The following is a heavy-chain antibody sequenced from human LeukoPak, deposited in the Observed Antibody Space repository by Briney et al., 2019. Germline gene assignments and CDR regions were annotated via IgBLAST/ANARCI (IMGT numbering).Heavy chain of an antibody. CDR3: ARDYYYGMGV. V-gene: IGHV3-48*03. CDR2: ISSSGSTI. Sequence: PGGSLRLSCAASGFTFSSYEMNWVRQAPGKGLEWVSYISSSGSTIYYADSVKGRFTISRDNAKNSLYLQMNSLRAEDTAVYYCARDYYYGMGVWGQGTTVTVSS. J-gene: IGHJ6*02. CDR1: GFTFSSYE.